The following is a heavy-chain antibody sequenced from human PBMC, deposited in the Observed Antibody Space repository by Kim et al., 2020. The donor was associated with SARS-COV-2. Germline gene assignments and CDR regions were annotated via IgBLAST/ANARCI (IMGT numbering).Heavy chain of an antibody. CDR2: INPSGGST. CDR1: GYTFTSYY. CDR3: ARDLTTVTAVTGYYYYGMDV. J-gene: IGHJ6*02. D-gene: IGHD4-4*01. Sequence: ASVKVSCKASGYTFTSYYMHWVRQAPGQGLEWMGIINPSGGSTSYAQKFQGRVTMTRDTSTSTVYMERSSLRSEDTAVYYCARDLTTVTAVTGYYYYGMDVWGQGTTVTVS. V-gene: IGHV1-46*01.